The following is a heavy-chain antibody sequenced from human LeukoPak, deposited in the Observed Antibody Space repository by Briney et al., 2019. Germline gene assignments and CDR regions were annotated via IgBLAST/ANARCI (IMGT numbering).Heavy chain of an antibody. J-gene: IGHJ6*03. CDR3: ARLGLFRYCSSTSCPEGYYYMDV. CDR2: INHSGST. CDR1: GGSFSGYY. V-gene: IGHV4-34*01. D-gene: IGHD2-2*01. Sequence: SETLSLTCAVSGGSFSGYYWSWIRQPPGKGLEWIGEINHSGSTNYNPSLKSRVTISVDTSKNQFSLKLSSVTAADTAVYYCARLGLFRYCSSTSCPEGYYYMDVWGKGTTVTVSS.